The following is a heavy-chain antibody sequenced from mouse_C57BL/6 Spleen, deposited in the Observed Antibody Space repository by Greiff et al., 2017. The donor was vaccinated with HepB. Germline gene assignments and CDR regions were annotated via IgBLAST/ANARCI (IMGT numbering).Heavy chain of an antibody. CDR3: ARGRPYAMDY. CDR1: GFTFSDYG. Sequence: EVKVEESGGGLVKPGGSLKLSCAASGFTFSDYGMHWVRQAPEKGLEWVAYISSGSSTIYYADTVKGRFTISRDNAKNTLFLQMTSLRSEDTAMYYCARGRPYAMDYWGQGTSVTVSS. J-gene: IGHJ4*01. CDR2: ISSGSSTI. V-gene: IGHV5-17*01.